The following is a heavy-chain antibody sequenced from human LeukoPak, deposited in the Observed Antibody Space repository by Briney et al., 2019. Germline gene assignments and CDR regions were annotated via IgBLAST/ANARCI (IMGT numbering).Heavy chain of an antibody. CDR3: ARLAVGETFGDY. CDR2: INHSGST. J-gene: IGHJ4*02. D-gene: IGHD6-19*01. Sequence: SETLSLTCAVYGGSISSYYWSWIRQPPGKGLEWIGEINHSGSTNYNPSLKSRVTISVDTSKNQFSLKLSSVTAADTAVYYCARLAVGETFGDYWGQGTLVTVSS. V-gene: IGHV4-34*01. CDR1: GGSISSYY.